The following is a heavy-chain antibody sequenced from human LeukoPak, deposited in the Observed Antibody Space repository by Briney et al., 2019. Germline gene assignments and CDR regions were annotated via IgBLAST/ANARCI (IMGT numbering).Heavy chain of an antibody. CDR1: GGSISSGDYY. V-gene: IGHV4-30-4*01. D-gene: IGHD2-2*01. Sequence: TSETLSLTCTVSGGSISSGDYYWSWIRQPPGKGLEWIGYIYYSGSTYYNPSLKSRVTISVDTSKNQFSLKLSSVTAADTAVYYCSAGYQLLFSPYYCYYGMDVWGQGTTVTVSS. J-gene: IGHJ6*02. CDR3: SAGYQLLFSPYYCYYGMDV. CDR2: IYYSGST.